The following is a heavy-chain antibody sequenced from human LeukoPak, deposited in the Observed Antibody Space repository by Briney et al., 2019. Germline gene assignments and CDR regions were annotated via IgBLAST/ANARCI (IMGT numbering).Heavy chain of an antibody. Sequence: EGLGNPSPTCAVYGGAFCGYYWGWIPRPPGEGGGGVGGNGHSGNTNYNPSLKSRVTISVDTSKNQFSLKLSSVTAADMAVYYCARGSPPRGVAARPRYGMDVWGQGTTVTVSS. J-gene: IGHJ6*02. CDR2: NGHSGNT. V-gene: IGHV4-34*01. CDR3: ARGSPPRGVAARPRYGMDV. D-gene: IGHD6-6*01. CDR1: GGAFCGYY.